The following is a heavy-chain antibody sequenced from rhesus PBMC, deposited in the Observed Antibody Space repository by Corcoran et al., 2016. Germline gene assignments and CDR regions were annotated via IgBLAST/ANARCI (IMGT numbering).Heavy chain of an antibody. CDR2: ISWSGGST. V-gene: IGHV3-201*01. J-gene: IGHJ4*01. D-gene: IGHD5-36*02. CDR1: GFTFDDFA. CDR3: ARRLATVTLSYFDY. Sequence: EVQLVESGGGVVQPGGSLRPSCAASGFTFDDFALHGVRQAPGKGLEWVSCISWSGGSTYYADSVKGRFTISRDNAKNSLYLQMGSLRAEDTALYYCARRLATVTLSYFDYWGQGVLVTVSS.